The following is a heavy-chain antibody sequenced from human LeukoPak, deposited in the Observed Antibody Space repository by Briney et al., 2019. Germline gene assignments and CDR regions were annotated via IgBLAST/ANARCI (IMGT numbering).Heavy chain of an antibody. Sequence: ASVKVSCKASGYTFTSYYMHWVRQAPGQGLEWMGIINPSGGSTSYAQKFQGRVTMTRDMSTSTVYMELSSLRSEDTAVYYCARGAMVRGVIISYFDYWGQGTLVTVSS. D-gene: IGHD3-10*01. J-gene: IGHJ4*02. CDR1: GYTFTSYY. V-gene: IGHV1-46*01. CDR3: ARGAMVRGVIISYFDY. CDR2: INPSGGST.